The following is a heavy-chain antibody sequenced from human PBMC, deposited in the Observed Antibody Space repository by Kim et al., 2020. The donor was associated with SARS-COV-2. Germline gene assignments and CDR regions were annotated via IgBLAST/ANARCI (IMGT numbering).Heavy chain of an antibody. D-gene: IGHD2-2*01. CDR2: ISWNSGSI. CDR1: GFTFDDYA. CDR3: AKTREGCSSTSCRIGSDYYYGMDV. Sequence: GGSLRLSCAASGFTFDDYAMHWVRQAPGKGLEWVSGISWNSGSIGYADSVKGRFTISRDNAKNSLYLQMNSLRAEDTALYYCAKTREGCSSTSCRIGSDYYYGMDVWGQGTTVTVSS. J-gene: IGHJ6*02. V-gene: IGHV3-9*01.